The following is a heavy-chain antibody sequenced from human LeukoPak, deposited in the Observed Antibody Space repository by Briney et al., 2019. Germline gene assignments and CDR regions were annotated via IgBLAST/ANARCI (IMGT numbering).Heavy chain of an antibody. D-gene: IGHD5-18*01. J-gene: IGHJ4*02. CDR2: ISSNGGST. CDR1: GFTFSSYA. CDR3: ARGIKVDTFYYFDY. Sequence: QPGGSLRLSCAASGFTFSSYAMHWVRQAPGKGLEYVSAISSNGGSTYYANSVKGRFTFSRDNSKNTLYLQMGSLRAEDMAVYYCARGIKVDTFYYFDYWGQGTLVTVSS. V-gene: IGHV3-64*01.